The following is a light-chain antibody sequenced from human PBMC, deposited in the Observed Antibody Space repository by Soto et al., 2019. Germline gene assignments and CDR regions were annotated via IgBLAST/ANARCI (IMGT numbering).Light chain of an antibody. V-gene: IGKV1-5*03. CDR1: RSVSGW. J-gene: IGKJ4*01. CDR3: QHYSGYPLT. Sequence: DTQMTQSPSTLSASVGDRVTITCRARRSVSGWLAWYQQKPVKASKLLIYKAPTLESGVPSRFSGSGSGTEFTLTINSLQPDDFATYYCQHYSGYPLTFGGGPKVEIK. CDR2: KAP.